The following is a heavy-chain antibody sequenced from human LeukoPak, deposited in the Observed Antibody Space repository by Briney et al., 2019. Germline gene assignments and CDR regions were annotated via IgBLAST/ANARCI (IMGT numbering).Heavy chain of an antibody. D-gene: IGHD3-3*01. V-gene: IGHV3-74*01. CDR3: ARDPLVYDFWSGYYENYYYYGMDV. Sequence: GGSLSLSCAASGFTFSSYWMHWVRHAPGKGLVWVSRINSDGSSTSYADSVKGRFTISRDNAKNTLYLQMNSLRAEDTAVYYCARDPLVYDFWSGYYENYYYYGMDVWGQGTTVTVSS. CDR2: INSDGSST. CDR1: GFTFSSYW. J-gene: IGHJ6*02.